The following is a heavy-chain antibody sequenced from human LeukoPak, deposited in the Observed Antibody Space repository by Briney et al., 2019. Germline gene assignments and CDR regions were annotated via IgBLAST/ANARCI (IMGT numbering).Heavy chain of an antibody. CDR1: GYTFTSYG. Sequence: ASVKVSCKASGYTFTSYGINWVRQATGQGLEWMGWMNPNSGNTGYAQKFQGRVTMTRNTSISTAYMELSSLRSEDTAVYYCARGRNLRNQLLSLNWFDPWGQGALVTASS. J-gene: IGHJ5*02. CDR3: ARGRNLRNQLLSLNWFDP. D-gene: IGHD2-2*01. V-gene: IGHV1-8*01. CDR2: MNPNSGNT.